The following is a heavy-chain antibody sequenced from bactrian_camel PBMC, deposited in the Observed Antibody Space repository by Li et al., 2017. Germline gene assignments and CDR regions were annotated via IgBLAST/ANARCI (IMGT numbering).Heavy chain of an antibody. CDR1: VSISSRCR. CDR2: ISSDGRT. V-gene: IGHV3S57*01. J-gene: IGHJ4*01. D-gene: IGHD3*01. Sequence: HVQLVESGGGSVQAGGSLKLSCAVSVSISSRCRMGWYRQAPGNECEMVSTISSDGRTYYADSVKGRFTTSRDNAKKTVYLQMHRLKPEDAAVYYCAADHQAGCMTPHPLGLISQGTQVTVS.